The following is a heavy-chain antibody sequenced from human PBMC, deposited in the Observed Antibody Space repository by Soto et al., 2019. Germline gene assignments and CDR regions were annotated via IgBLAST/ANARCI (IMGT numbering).Heavy chain of an antibody. CDR1: VFSLSNTEGG. CDR2: IFWNDDE. Sequence: SGPTLVNPTQTRTLTCTFSVFSLSNTEGGGGWIRQPPGKALQWLALIFWNDDERYSPSLKSRLTITNDISKNQVVLTMTNMDAVDTATYYCAHGRVFDWFDPWGQGTLVTVSS. CDR3: AHGRVFDWFDP. V-gene: IGHV2-5*01. J-gene: IGHJ5*02. D-gene: IGHD6-13*01.